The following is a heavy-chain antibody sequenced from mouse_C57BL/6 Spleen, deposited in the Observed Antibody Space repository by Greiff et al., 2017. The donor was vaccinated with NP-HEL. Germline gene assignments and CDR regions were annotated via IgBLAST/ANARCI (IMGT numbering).Heavy chain of an antibody. CDR1: GYTFTGYW. CDR2: ILPGSGST. Sequence: QVQLKQSGAELMKPGASVKLSCKATGYTFTGYWIEWVKQRPGHGLEWIGEILPGSGSTNYNEKFKGKATFTADTSSNTAYMQLSSLTTEDSAIYYCARRVTTVVATEDYWGQGTTLTVSS. D-gene: IGHD1-1*01. J-gene: IGHJ2*01. V-gene: IGHV1-9*01. CDR3: ARRVTTVVATEDY.